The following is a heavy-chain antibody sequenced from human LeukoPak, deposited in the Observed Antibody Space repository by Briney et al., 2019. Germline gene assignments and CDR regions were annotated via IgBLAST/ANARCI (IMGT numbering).Heavy chain of an antibody. Sequence: KSGGSLRLSCAASGFTFSSYSMNWVRQAPGKGLEWVSSISSSSSYIYYADSVKGRFTISRDNAKNSLYLQMNSLRAEDTAVYYCARGGGIAAVWAAFDIWGQGTMVTVSS. D-gene: IGHD6-13*01. V-gene: IGHV3-21*01. CDR2: ISSSSSYI. CDR1: GFTFSSYS. CDR3: ARGGGIAAVWAAFDI. J-gene: IGHJ3*02.